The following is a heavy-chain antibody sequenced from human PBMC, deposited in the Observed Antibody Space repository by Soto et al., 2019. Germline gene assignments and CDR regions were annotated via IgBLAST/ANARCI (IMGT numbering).Heavy chain of an antibody. J-gene: IGHJ4*02. CDR2: ISYDGTNK. V-gene: IGHV3-30*03. CDR1: GLTFSSYG. Sequence: QVQLVESGGDVVQPGRSLRLSCTASGLTFSSYGMHWVRQAPGKGLEWVAVISYDGTNKYYADSVKGRFTISRDNSKNTLYLQMNSLRPEDTAVYYCADRDDYWAQGTLVTVSS. CDR3: ADRDDY.